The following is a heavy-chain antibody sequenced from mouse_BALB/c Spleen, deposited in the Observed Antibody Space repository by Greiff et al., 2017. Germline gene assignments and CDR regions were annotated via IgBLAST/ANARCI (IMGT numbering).Heavy chain of an antibody. V-gene: IGHV1S41*01. J-gene: IGHJ2*01. CDR3: ARENHYFDY. CDR2: IDPGSGST. CDR1: GYTFTSYR. Sequence: DLVKPGASVKLSCKASGYTFTSYRINWIKQRPGKGLEWIGRIDPGSGSTYYNEMFKGKATLTVDTSSSTAYIQLSSLSSEDSAVYFCARENHYFDYWGQGTTLTVSA.